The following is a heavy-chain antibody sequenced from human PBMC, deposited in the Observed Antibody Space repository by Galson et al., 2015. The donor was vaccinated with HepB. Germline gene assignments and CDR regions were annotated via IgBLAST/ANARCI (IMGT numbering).Heavy chain of an antibody. Sequence: SLRLSCAASGFTFSSYGMHWVRQPTGKGLEWVSAIGTAGDTYYPGSVKGRFTISRENAKNSLYLQMNSLRAGEKAVDYFARAIQVGATFQSFDLWGQGTLVTVSS. V-gene: IGHV3-13*01. CDR1: GFTFSSYG. D-gene: IGHD1-26*01. CDR3: ARAIQVGATFQSFDL. J-gene: IGHJ4*02. CDR2: IGTAGDT.